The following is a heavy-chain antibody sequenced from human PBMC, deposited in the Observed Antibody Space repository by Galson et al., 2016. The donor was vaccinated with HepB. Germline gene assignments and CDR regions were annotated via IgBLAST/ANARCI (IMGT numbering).Heavy chain of an antibody. CDR2: MYHSGST. D-gene: IGHD3-22*01. CDR1: GYSISSGYY. Sequence: ETLSLTCTVSGYSISSGYYWGWMRQPPGKGLEWIGGMYHSGSTYYKSSLKRRVSIAIDRSKNQFSLRLSSVTAADTAMYYCVTETYYYDDLGWNWGQGTLVTVSS. J-gene: IGHJ4*02. CDR3: VTETYYYDDLGWN. V-gene: IGHV4-38-2*02.